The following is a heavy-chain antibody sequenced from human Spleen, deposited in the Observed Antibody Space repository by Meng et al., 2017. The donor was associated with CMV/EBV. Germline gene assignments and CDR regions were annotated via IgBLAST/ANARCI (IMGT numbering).Heavy chain of an antibody. J-gene: IGHJ4*02. CDR3: ARMPSGSFLPHFDY. Sequence: ASVKVSCKTSGYTFTNYGITWVRQAPGQGLEWMGWVNTYSGSTNFAQKFQGRVTMTADSSTSTAYMELRSLRSGDTALYYCARMPSGSFLPHFDYWGQGTLVTVSS. V-gene: IGHV1-18*01. D-gene: IGHD1-26*01. CDR1: GYTFTNYG. CDR2: VNTYSGST.